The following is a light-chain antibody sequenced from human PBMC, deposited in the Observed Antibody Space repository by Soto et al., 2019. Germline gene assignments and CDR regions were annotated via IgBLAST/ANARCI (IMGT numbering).Light chain of an antibody. V-gene: IGKV1-5*01. CDR1: QSIERY. J-gene: IGKJ1*01. Sequence: DIQMTQSPTTLSASVGDRVSITCRASQSIERYLAWYQQKPGKAPNLLIYDASSLERGVPSMFTGRGAGTEFTLIISSLQPDDFATYYCQQFKSSTWPFGQGTKVEIK. CDR3: QQFKSSTWP. CDR2: DAS.